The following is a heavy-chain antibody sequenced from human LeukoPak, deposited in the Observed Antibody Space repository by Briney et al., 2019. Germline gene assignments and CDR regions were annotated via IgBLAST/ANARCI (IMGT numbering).Heavy chain of an antibody. J-gene: IGHJ4*02. CDR1: GGTFSSYA. CDR2: IIPISGTA. CDR3: ARDDCSGGSCYGIGY. D-gene: IGHD2-15*01. V-gene: IGHV1-69*05. Sequence: SVKVSCKASGGTFSSYAISWVRQAPGPGLEGMGRIIPISGTANYAQKSQGRVTSTTDESTSTAYMELSSLRSEDTAVYYCARDDCSGGSCYGIGYWGQGTLVTVSS.